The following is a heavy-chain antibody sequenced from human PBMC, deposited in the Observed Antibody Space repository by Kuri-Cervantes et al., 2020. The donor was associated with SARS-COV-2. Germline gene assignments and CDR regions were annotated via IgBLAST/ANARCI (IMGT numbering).Heavy chain of an antibody. CDR2: IYTSGNT. V-gene: IGHV4-4*07. D-gene: IGHD2-2*01. CDR1: GGSISSYY. CDR3: ARNLGDCLHSSCSLGAFDI. J-gene: IGHJ3*02. Sequence: SETLSLTCTVSGGSISSYYWSWIRQPAGKGLEWIGRIYTSGNTYYNPSLKSRVIISVDTSKNQFSLRLSSVTAADTAVYSCARNLGDCLHSSCSLGAFDIWGQGTMVTVSS.